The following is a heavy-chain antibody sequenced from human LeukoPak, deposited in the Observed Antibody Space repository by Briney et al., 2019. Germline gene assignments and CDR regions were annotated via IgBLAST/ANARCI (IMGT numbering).Heavy chain of an antibody. J-gene: IGHJ5*02. Sequence: PGGSLRLSCAASGFTFSSYGMHWVRQAPGKGLEWVAVISYDGSNKYYADSVKGRFTISRDNSKNTLYLQMNSLRAEDTAVYYCAKNGIRQTYYDFWSGYSNWFDPWGQGTLVTVSS. V-gene: IGHV3-30*18. CDR3: AKNGIRQTYYDFWSGYSNWFDP. CDR2: ISYDGSNK. CDR1: GFTFSSYG. D-gene: IGHD3-3*01.